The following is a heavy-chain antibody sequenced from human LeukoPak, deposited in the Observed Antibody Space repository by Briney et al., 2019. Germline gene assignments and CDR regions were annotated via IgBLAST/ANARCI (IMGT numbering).Heavy chain of an antibody. Sequence: PGGSLRLPCAASGFTLSSYAMHWVRQAPGKGLEWVAVISYDGSNKYYADSVKGRFTISRDNSKNTLYLQMNSLRAEDTAVYYCARDFLGKGPFDYWGQGTLVTVSS. CDR2: ISYDGSNK. CDR1: GFTLSSYA. D-gene: IGHD3-3*01. CDR3: ARDFLGKGPFDY. J-gene: IGHJ4*02. V-gene: IGHV3-30-3*01.